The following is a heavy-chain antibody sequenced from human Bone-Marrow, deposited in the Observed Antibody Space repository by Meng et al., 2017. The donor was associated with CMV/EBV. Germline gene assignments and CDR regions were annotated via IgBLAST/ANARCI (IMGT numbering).Heavy chain of an antibody. D-gene: IGHD3-3*01. J-gene: IGHJ3*02. CDR3: AREKDGDWSTFDM. V-gene: IGHV3-7*03. CDR2: IKQDGSEK. Sequence: GESLKISCAASGFTFSNYWMSWVRQAPGKGPEWVANIKQDGSEKYYVDSVKGRFTISRDNAKNSVYLQMNSLRAEDTAVYYCAREKDGDWSTFDMWGQGTMVTVSS. CDR1: GFTFSNYW.